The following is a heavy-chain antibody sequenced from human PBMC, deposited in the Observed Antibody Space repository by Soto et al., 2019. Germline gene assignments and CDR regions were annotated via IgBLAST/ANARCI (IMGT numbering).Heavy chain of an antibody. CDR1: GFTFSSYA. V-gene: IGHV3-30-3*01. CDR3: AGATRWLQFSGAFDI. D-gene: IGHD5-12*01. CDR2: ISYDGSNK. J-gene: IGHJ3*02. Sequence: GGSLRLSCAASGFTFSSYAMHWVRQAPGKGLEWVAVISYDGSNKYYADSVKGRFTISRDNSKNTLYLQMNSLRAEDTAVYYCAGATRWLQFSGAFDIWGQGTMVTVSS.